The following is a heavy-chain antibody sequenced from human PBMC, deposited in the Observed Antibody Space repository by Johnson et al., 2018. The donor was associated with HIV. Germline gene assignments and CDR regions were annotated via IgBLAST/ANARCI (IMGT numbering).Heavy chain of an antibody. D-gene: IGHD3-10*01. Sequence: QVQLVESGGGVVQPGKSLTLSCVASGLSFSNFGIHWVRQAPGKGPEWVAVLSFDGTLKKYADSVKGRFTLSRDNSKNTLYLQMTSLRQDDTAVYSCYCTDHIGAGSESKGTFDVWGQGTMVTVSS. J-gene: IGHJ3*01. CDR3: YCTDHIGAGSESKGTFDV. V-gene: IGHV3-30*03. CDR1: GLSFSNFG. CDR2: LSFDGTLK.